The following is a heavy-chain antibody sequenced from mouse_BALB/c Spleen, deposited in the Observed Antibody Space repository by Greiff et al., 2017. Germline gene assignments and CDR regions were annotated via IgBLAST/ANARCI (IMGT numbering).Heavy chain of an antibody. CDR2: IHYSGST. J-gene: IGHJ3*01. CDR1: SYSITSDYA. V-gene: IGHV3-2*02. D-gene: IGHD2-4*01. CDR3: ARGGLSMITTTAWFAY. Sequence: EVKLVESGPGLVKPSQSLSLTCTVTSYSITSDYAWNWIRQFPGNKLEWMGYIHYSGSTNYNPSLKSRISITRDTSKNQFFLQLNSVTTEDTATYYCARGGLSMITTTAWFAYWGQGTLVTVSA.